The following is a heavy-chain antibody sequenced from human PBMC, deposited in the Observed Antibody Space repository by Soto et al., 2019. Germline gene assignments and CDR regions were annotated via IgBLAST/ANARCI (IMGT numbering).Heavy chain of an antibody. CDR3: NSYPDFWGGHTPL. CDR2: VKSKADGGTA. CDR1: GFSITNTW. J-gene: IGHJ4*02. V-gene: IGHV3-15*07. Sequence: EVQLVESGGGLVQPGGSLRLSWAASGFSITNTWMHWVRQAPGKGLEWVGRVKSKADGGTADYAAPVKGRFTVSRDDSKNTQYLQMNSLKMEDTAVYYCNSYPDFWGGHTPLWGQGTLVTVSS. D-gene: IGHD3-3*01.